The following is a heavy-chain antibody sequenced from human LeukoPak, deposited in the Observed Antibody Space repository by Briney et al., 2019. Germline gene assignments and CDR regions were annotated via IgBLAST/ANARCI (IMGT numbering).Heavy chain of an antibody. D-gene: IGHD3-10*01. Sequence: ASVKVSCKASGYIFTGYYMHWVRQAPGQGLEWMGWINPNSGGTNYAQKFQGRVTMTRDTSISTAYMELSRLRSDDTAVYYCARDRGRGTMVRGDPPSYMDVWGKGTTVTISS. J-gene: IGHJ6*03. CDR2: INPNSGGT. CDR1: GYIFTGYY. CDR3: ARDRGRGTMVRGDPPSYMDV. V-gene: IGHV1-2*02.